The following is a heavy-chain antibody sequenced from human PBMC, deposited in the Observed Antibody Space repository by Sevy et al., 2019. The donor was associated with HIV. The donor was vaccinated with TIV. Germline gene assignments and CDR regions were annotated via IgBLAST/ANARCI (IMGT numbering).Heavy chain of an antibody. CDR3: ARDKGEILSSAFDY. V-gene: IGHV3-30*04. J-gene: IGHJ4*02. CDR2: ISYDARNTK. D-gene: IGHD3-16*01. Sequence: GGSLRLSCAASGFTFSDFRMHWVRQAPGKGLEWVAVISYDARNTKYNPDSVKGRFTISRDNSKNTLYLQINSLRPEDTAIYYCARDKGEILSSAFDYWGQRTLVTVSS. CDR1: GFTFSDFR.